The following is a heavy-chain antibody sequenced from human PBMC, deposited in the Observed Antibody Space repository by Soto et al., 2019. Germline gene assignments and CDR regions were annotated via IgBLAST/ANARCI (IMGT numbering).Heavy chain of an antibody. CDR2: INHSGST. D-gene: IGHD6-13*01. Sequence: SETLSLTCAVYGGSFSGYYWSWIRQPPGKGLEWIGEINHSGSTNYNPTLKSRVTISVDTSKNQFSLKLSSVTAADTAVYYCARTVPYSTLYMDVWGKGTTVTVSS. J-gene: IGHJ6*03. CDR3: ARTVPYSTLYMDV. V-gene: IGHV4-34*01. CDR1: GGSFSGYY.